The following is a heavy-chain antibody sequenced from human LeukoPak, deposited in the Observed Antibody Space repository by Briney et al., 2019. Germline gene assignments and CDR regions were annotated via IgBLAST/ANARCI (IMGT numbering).Heavy chain of an antibody. CDR2: IYYSGST. D-gene: IGHD2-15*01. CDR1: GGSISSSSYY. Sequence: SETLSLTCTVSGGSISSSSYYWGWIRQPPGKGLEWIGSIYYSGSTYYNPSLKSRVTISVDTSKNQFSLKLSSVTAADTAVYYCARDLVAFDYWGQGALVIVSS. CDR3: ARDLVAFDY. V-gene: IGHV4-39*07. J-gene: IGHJ4*02.